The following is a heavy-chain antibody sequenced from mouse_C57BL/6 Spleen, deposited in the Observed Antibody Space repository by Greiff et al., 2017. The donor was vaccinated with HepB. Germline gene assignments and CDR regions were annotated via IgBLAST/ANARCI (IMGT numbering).Heavy chain of an antibody. CDR3: AREITTVVFDY. CDR1: GYTFTSYW. J-gene: IGHJ2*01. CDR2: IHPNSGST. V-gene: IGHV1-64*01. Sequence: QVQLKESGAELVKPGASVKLSCKASGYTFTSYWMHWVKQRPGQGLEWIGMIHPNSGSTNYNEKFKSKATLTVDKSSSTAYMQLSSLTSEDSAVYYCAREITTVVFDYWGQGTTLTVSS. D-gene: IGHD1-1*01.